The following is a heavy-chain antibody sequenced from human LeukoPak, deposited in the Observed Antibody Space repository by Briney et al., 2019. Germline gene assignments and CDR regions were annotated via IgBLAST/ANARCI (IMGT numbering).Heavy chain of an antibody. CDR3: ARSRSIAARELDY. Sequence: SVKVSCKASGGTFSSYAISWVRQAPGQGLEWMGGIIPIFGTANYAQKFQGRVTITADESTSTAYMELSSLRSEDAAVYYCARSRSIAARELDYWGQGTLVTVSS. CDR2: IIPIFGTA. D-gene: IGHD6-6*01. J-gene: IGHJ4*02. V-gene: IGHV1-69*13. CDR1: GGTFSSYA.